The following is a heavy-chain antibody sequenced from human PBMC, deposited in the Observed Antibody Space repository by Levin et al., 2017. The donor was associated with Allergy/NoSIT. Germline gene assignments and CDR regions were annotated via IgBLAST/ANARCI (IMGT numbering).Heavy chain of an antibody. D-gene: IGHD3-10*01. CDR3: ARDLSWWFGLIGGGFDI. Sequence: PGGSLRLSCAASGFTFSSYAMHWVRQAPGKGLEWVAVISYDGSNKYYADSVKGRFTISRDNSKNTLYLQMNSLRAEDTAVYYCARDLSWWFGLIGGGFDIWGQGTMVTVSS. CDR2: ISYDGSNK. V-gene: IGHV3-30-3*01. J-gene: IGHJ3*02. CDR1: GFTFSSYA.